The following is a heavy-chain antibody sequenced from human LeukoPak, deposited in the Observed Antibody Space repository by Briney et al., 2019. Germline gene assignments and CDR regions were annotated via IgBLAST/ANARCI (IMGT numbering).Heavy chain of an antibody. CDR2: IIPIFGTA. CDR1: GGTFSSYA. D-gene: IGHD3-3*01. Sequence: SVKVSCKASGGTFSSYAISWVRQAPGQGLEWMGGIIPIFGTANYAQKFQGRVTITADKSTSTAYMELSSLRSEDTAVYYCARSSYDFWSGSYNWFDPWGQGTLVTVSS. V-gene: IGHV1-69*06. J-gene: IGHJ5*02. CDR3: ARSSYDFWSGSYNWFDP.